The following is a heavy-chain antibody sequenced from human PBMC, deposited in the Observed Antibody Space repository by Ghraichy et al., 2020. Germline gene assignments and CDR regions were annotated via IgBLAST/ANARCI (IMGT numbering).Heavy chain of an antibody. D-gene: IGHD5-24*01. CDR2: INHVAYT. Sequence: SETLSLTCGVSGGSLTASYWVWIRQPPGKGLQWLGEINHVAYTNYNPSLNGRVTISLDTSKNQFSLKMYSVTAADTAVYYCARRLDNYLARSWFDPWGQGTLVTVSS. V-gene: IGHV4-34*01. CDR3: ARRLDNYLARSWFDP. J-gene: IGHJ5*02. CDR1: GGSLTASY.